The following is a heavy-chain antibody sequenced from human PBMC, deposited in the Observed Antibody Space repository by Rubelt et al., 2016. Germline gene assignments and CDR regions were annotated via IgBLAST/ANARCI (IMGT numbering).Heavy chain of an antibody. D-gene: IGHD3-22*01. Sequence: QVQLVQSGAEVKKPGASVKVSCKASGYTFTSYGISWVRQAPGQGLEWMGWISAYNGNTNYAQKLQGRVTMTTDTSTSTAYMELSRLRSDDTALYYCARGHPLEQYYYDSSGSDYYYGMDVWGQGTTVTVSS. V-gene: IGHV1-18*01. J-gene: IGHJ6*02. CDR1: GYTFTSYG. CDR3: ARGHPLEQYYYDSSGSDYYYGMDV. CDR2: ISAYNGNT.